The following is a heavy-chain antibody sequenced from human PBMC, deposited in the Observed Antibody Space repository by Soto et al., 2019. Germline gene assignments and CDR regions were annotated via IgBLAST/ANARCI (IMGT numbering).Heavy chain of an antibody. Sequence: QVQVVESGGGVVQPGRSLRLSCAASGFNFSNYNMHWVRQAPGKGLECVAIISHDGSKQYSAGSVKGRFTISRDNAKNILFLQMGSLRGVDTAVYHCATGLKYGTLDHWGQGTLVRVS. CDR1: GFNFSNYN. D-gene: IGHD2-2*01. V-gene: IGHV3-30*03. CDR2: ISHDGSKQ. J-gene: IGHJ4*02. CDR3: ATGLKYGTLDH.